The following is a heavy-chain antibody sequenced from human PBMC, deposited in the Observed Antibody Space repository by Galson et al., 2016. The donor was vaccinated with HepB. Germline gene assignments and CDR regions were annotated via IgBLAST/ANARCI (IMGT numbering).Heavy chain of an antibody. CDR2: IYYSGST. CDR3: ASPTDDIVVVPAATSLVEAFDI. J-gene: IGHJ3*02. D-gene: IGHD2-2*01. V-gene: IGHV4-39*01. CDR1: GGSISSSSYY. Sequence: SETLSLTCTVSGGSISSSSYYWGWIRQPPGKHLEWIGNIYYSGSTYYNPSLKSRVTISVDTSKNQFSLKLSSVTAADTAVYYCASPTDDIVVVPAATSLVEAFDIWGQGTMVTVSS.